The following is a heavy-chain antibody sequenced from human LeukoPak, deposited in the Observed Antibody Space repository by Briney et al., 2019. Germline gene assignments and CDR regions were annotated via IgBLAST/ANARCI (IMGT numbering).Heavy chain of an antibody. J-gene: IGHJ4*02. V-gene: IGHV3-23*01. CDR2: ISVSGGNT. Sequence: GGSLRLSCAASGFTFSSCAMNWVRQAPGKGLEWVSFISVSGGNTDRADSVKGRFTISRDNSKNTLYLQMNSLRAEDTAVYYCAEDGGAYWGQGTLVTVSS. CDR1: GFTFSSCA. D-gene: IGHD3-16*01. CDR3: AEDGGAY.